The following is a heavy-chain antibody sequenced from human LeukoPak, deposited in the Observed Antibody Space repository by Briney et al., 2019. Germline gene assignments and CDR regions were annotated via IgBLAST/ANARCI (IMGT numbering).Heavy chain of an antibody. D-gene: IGHD3-3*01. V-gene: IGHV3-30*02. CDR1: GFTFSSYG. CDR3: AKGMGHNTIFGVVIRGPGDAFDI. J-gene: IGHJ3*02. Sequence: HPGGSLRLSCAASGFTFSSYGMHWVRQAPGKGLEWVAFIRYDGSNKYYADSVKGRFTISRDNSKNTLYLQMNSLRAEDTAVYYCAKGMGHNTIFGVVIRGPGDAFDIWGQGTMVTVSS. CDR2: IRYDGSNK.